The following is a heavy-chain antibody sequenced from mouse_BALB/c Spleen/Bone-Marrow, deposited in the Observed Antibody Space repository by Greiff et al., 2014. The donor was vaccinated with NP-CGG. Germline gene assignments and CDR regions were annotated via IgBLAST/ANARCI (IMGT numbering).Heavy chain of an antibody. CDR2: IDPANGNT. CDR1: GFNFKDTY. Sequence: EVQLQQSGAELVKPGASVKLSCTASGFNFKDTYMHWVKQRPEQGLEWIGRIDPANGNTNYDPKFQGKATITADTSSNTAYLHISSITSEADDVYCYAPYSYGSSQFDYWGQGTLVTVSA. D-gene: IGHD1-1*01. CDR3: APYSYGSSQFDY. J-gene: IGHJ3*01. V-gene: IGHV14-3*02.